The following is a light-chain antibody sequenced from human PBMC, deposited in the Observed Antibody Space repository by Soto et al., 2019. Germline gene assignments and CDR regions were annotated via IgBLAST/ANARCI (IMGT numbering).Light chain of an antibody. Sequence: EIVMTQSPGTLSLSPGERATLSCRASQSVSSNYLAWYQQKPGQTPKVLIYRASTRATGIPARFSGSGSGTEFTLTISSLQSEDFAVYWCQQYDSSPRTFGQGTKVDIK. CDR3: QQYDSSPRT. J-gene: IGKJ1*01. V-gene: IGKV3-20*01. CDR2: RAS. CDR1: QSVSSNY.